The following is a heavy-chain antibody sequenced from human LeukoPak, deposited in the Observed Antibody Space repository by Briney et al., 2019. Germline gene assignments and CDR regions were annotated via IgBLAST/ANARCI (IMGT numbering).Heavy chain of an antibody. J-gene: IGHJ4*02. CDR2: IYSGGST. V-gene: IGHV3-66*01. CDR3: ARDSGPPSGSYSFDY. D-gene: IGHD1-26*01. CDR1: GFTVSSNY. Sequence: GGSLRLSCAASGFTVSSNYMSWVRQAPGKGLEWVSVIYSGGSTYYADSVKGRFTISRDNSKNTLYLQMNSLRAEDTAVYYCARDSGPPSGSYSFDYWGQGTLVTVSS.